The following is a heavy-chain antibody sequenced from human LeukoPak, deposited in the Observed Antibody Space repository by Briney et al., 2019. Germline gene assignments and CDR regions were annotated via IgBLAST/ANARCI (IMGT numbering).Heavy chain of an antibody. V-gene: IGHV3-7*03. Sequence: PGGSLRLSCAASGFTFSSYWMSWVRQAPGKGLEWVANIKQDGSEKYYVDSVKGRFTISRDNAKNSLYLQMNSLRSEDTAVYYCARDLPHIVVVTANAFDIWGQGTMVTVSS. D-gene: IGHD2-21*02. CDR3: ARDLPHIVVVTANAFDI. CDR2: IKQDGSEK. CDR1: GFTFSSYW. J-gene: IGHJ3*02.